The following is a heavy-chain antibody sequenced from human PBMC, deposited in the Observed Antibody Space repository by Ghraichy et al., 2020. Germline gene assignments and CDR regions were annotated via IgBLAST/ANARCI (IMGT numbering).Heavy chain of an antibody. CDR2: INHSVST. CDR1: GGSFSGYY. Sequence: SETLSLTCAVYGGSFSGYYWSWIRQPPGKGLEWIGEINHSVSTNYNPSLKSRVTISVDTSKNQFSLKLSSVTAADTAVYYCASGITIFGVVIHWGQGTLVTVSS. D-gene: IGHD3-3*01. CDR3: ASGITIFGVVIH. J-gene: IGHJ4*02. V-gene: IGHV4-34*01.